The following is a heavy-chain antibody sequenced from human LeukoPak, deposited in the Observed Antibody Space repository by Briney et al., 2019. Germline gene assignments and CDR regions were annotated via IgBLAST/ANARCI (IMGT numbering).Heavy chain of an antibody. J-gene: IGHJ6*03. CDR3: ARDVNKLRQYYGSGSYPPKRYYYYMDV. Sequence: SATLSLTCTVSGGSISSGGYYWSWIRQHPGKGLEWIGYIYYSGSTYYNPSLKSRVTISVDTSKNQFSLKLSSVTAADTAVYYCARDVNKLRQYYGSGSYPPKRYYYYMDVWGKGTTVTVSS. CDR2: IYYSGST. V-gene: IGHV4-31*03. CDR1: GGSISSGGYY. D-gene: IGHD3-10*01.